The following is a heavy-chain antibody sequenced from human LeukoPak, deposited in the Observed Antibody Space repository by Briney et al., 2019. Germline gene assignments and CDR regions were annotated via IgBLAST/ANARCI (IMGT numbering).Heavy chain of an antibody. CDR3: ARDSGILYYYEY. CDR1: GYTFTSYA. V-gene: IGHV7-4-1*02. D-gene: IGHD2-21*01. Sequence: ASVKVSCKASGYTFTSYAMNWVRQAPGQGLEWMGWINTNTGNPTYAQGFTGRFVFSVDTSVSTAYLELSSLKAEDTAVYYCARDSGILYYYEYWGQGTLVTVSS. J-gene: IGHJ4*02. CDR2: INTNTGNP.